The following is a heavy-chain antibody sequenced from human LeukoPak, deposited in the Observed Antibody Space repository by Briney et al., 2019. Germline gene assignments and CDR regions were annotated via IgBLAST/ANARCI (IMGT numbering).Heavy chain of an antibody. J-gene: IGHJ4*02. CDR3: ATADWFSFDF. V-gene: IGHV3-7*04. CDR2: IKNDGSEK. Sequence: SGGSLRLSCAASGFTFSSYWMSWVPQAPGKGLEWVATIKNDGSEKNYEDSVKGRFTISRDNAKNSLYLQMSGLRAEDTAVYFCATADWFSFDFWGQGTLVTVSS. D-gene: IGHD3-9*01. CDR1: GFTFSSYW.